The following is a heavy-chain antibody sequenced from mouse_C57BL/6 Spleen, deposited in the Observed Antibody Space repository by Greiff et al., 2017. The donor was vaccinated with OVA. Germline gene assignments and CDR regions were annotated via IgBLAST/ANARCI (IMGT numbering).Heavy chain of an antibody. J-gene: IGHJ4*01. CDR2: IDPSDSET. Sequence: VQLQQPGAELVRPGSSVKLSCKASGYTFTSYWMHWVKQRPIQGLEWIGNIDPSDSETHYNQKFKDKATLTVDKSSSTAYMQLSSLTSEDSAVEYCARRAYGSPWFYAMDYWGQGTSVTVSS. CDR3: ARRAYGSPWFYAMDY. D-gene: IGHD1-1*01. V-gene: IGHV1-52*01. CDR1: GYTFTSYW.